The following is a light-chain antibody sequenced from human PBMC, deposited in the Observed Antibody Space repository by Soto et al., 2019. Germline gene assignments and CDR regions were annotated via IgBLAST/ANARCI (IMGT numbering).Light chain of an antibody. V-gene: IGKV1-5*03. CDR3: QQYSTYPWT. J-gene: IGKJ1*01. CDR1: QTISTL. Sequence: DIQMTQSPSTLSASVGDRVTITCRASQTISTLLAWYQQRPGKAPNLLIYKASSLESGVPSRFSGSGSGTEFTLTISSLQPDDLATYFCQQYSTYPWTFGQGTKVEV. CDR2: KAS.